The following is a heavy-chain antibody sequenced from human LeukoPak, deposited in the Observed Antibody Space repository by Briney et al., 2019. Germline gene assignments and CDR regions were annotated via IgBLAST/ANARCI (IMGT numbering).Heavy chain of an antibody. CDR2: ISWNSGSI. CDR3: AKGRYYYDSSGYSDYFDF. CDR1: GFTFDDYA. D-gene: IGHD3-22*01. Sequence: GGSLRLSCAASGFTFDDYAMHWVRQAPGKGLEGGSGISWNSGSIGYADSVKGRFTISRDNAKNSLYLQTNSLRAEDMALYYCAKGRYYYDSSGYSDYFDFWGQGTLVTVSS. J-gene: IGHJ4*02. V-gene: IGHV3-9*03.